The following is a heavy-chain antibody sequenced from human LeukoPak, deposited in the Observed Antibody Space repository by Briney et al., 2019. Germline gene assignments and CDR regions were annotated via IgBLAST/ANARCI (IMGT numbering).Heavy chain of an antibody. Sequence: SETLSLTCVVSGGSFSGYYWSWVRQLPEKGLEWIGEINHTGTTNYNPSLKSRMTMSVDTSMNQFSLKVYSVTAADTAVYYCARGMALPTHYYYYMDVWGKGAAVTVSS. V-gene: IGHV4-34*01. CDR1: GGSFSGYY. D-gene: IGHD3-16*02. J-gene: IGHJ6*03. CDR3: ARGMALPTHYYYYMDV. CDR2: INHTGTT.